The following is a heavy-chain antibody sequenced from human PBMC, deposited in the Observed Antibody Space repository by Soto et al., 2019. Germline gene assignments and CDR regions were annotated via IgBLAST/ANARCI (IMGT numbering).Heavy chain of an antibody. V-gene: IGHV3-23*01. CDR1: GFTFNSYA. D-gene: IGHD3-9*01. CDR2: IRGSGGST. J-gene: IGHJ5*02. Sequence: GGSLRLSCAASGFTFNSYAMSWVRQAPGKGLEWVSAIRGSGGSTYYADSVKGRFTISRDNSKNTLYLRMNSRRAEDRAGNYSAKDQFGSWLVDPSWSAPGGRETLVTVSS. CDR3: AKDQFGSWLVDPSWSAP.